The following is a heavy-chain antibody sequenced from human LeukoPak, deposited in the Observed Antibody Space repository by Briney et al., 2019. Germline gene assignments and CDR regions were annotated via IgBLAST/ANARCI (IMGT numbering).Heavy chain of an antibody. CDR2: ISSSSSYI. CDR1: GFTFSSYS. D-gene: IGHD3-3*01. Sequence: GGSLRLSCAASGFTFSSYSMNWVRQAPGKGLEWVSSISSSSSYIYYADSVKGRFTISRGNAKNSLYLQMNSLRAEDTAVYYCAGHFGAWHYFDYWGQGTLVTVSS. J-gene: IGHJ4*02. V-gene: IGHV3-21*01. CDR3: AGHFGAWHYFDY.